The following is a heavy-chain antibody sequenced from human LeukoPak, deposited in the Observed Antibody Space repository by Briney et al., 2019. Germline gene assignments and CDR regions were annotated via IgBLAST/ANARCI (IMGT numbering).Heavy chain of an antibody. CDR1: GFSFANSA. V-gene: IGHV3-23*01. J-gene: IGHJ4*02. CDR3: AKETRPNDF. CDR2: IAITGET. Sequence: PGGSLRLSCAASGFSFANSAMSWVRQAPGKGLEWISSIAITGETFYAESVQGRFSISKYNSGNMLFLHMKSLRAEDTAIYYCAKETRPNDFWGQGTLITVSS. D-gene: IGHD6-6*01.